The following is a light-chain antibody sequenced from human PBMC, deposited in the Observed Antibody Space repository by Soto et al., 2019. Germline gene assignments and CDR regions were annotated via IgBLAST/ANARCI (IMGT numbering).Light chain of an antibody. CDR3: QQLNTYPLT. CDR1: QGISSY. CDR2: AAS. J-gene: IGKJ4*01. V-gene: IGKV1-9*01. Sequence: PSTLSGSVGDRVTITFRASQGISSYLAWYQQKPGKAPKLLIYAASTLQSGVPSRFSGSESGTEFTLTISSLQPEDFATYYCQQLNTYPLTFGGGTKVDIK.